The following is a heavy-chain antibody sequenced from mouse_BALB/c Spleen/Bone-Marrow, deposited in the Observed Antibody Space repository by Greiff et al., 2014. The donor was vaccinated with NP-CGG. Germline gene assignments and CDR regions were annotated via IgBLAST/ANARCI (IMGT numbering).Heavy chain of an antibody. Sequence: VQLQESGAELAKPGASVKMSCKSSGYTLISYWMHWVKQRPGQGLEWIGYINPITGYTEYNQKFKDKATLTADKSSSTAYMQLSSLTSEDSAVYYCARNYDYDGGYYAMDYWGQGTSVTVSS. V-gene: IGHV1-7*01. J-gene: IGHJ4*01. CDR1: GYTLISYW. CDR3: ARNYDYDGGYYAMDY. D-gene: IGHD2-4*01. CDR2: INPITGYT.